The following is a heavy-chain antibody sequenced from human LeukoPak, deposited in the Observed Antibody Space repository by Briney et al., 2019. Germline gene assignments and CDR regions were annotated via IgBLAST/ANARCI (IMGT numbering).Heavy chain of an antibody. CDR2: IYYSGST. J-gene: IGHJ3*02. Sequence: SETLSLTCTVSGGSISSYYWSWIRQPPGKGLEWIGYIYYSGSTNYNPSLKSRVTISVDTSKNQFSLKLSSVTAADTAVYYCARANFWSGYTKGAFDIWGQGTMVTVSS. V-gene: IGHV4-59*01. D-gene: IGHD3-3*01. CDR3: ARANFWSGYTKGAFDI. CDR1: GGSISSYY.